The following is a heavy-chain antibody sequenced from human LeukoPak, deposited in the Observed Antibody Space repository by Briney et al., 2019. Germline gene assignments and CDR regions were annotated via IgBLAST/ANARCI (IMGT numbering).Heavy chain of an antibody. D-gene: IGHD3-22*01. J-gene: IGHJ5*02. CDR2: IIPIFGIA. CDR1: GGTFSSYA. CDR3: PSLGLAYYDSSGYLNWFDP. Sequence: SVKVSCKASGGTFSSYAISWVRQAFGQGLECMGRIIPIFGIANYAQKFQGRVTITADKSTSTAYMELSSLRSEDTAVYYCPSLGLAYYDSSGYLNWFDPWGQGTLVTVSS. V-gene: IGHV1-69*04.